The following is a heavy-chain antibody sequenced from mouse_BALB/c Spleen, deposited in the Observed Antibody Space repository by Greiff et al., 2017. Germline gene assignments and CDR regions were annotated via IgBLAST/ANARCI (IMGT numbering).Heavy chain of an antibody. CDR3: ARDNDYDGYFDY. J-gene: IGHJ2*01. V-gene: IGHV7-3*02. D-gene: IGHD2-4*01. Sequence: EVMLVESGGGLVQPGGSLRLSCATSGFTFTDYYMSWVRQPPGKALEWLGFIRNKANGYTTEYSASVKGRFTISRDNSQSILYLQMNTLRAEDSATYYCARDNDYDGYFDYWGQGTTLTVSS. CDR1: GFTFTDYY. CDR2: IRNKANGYTT.